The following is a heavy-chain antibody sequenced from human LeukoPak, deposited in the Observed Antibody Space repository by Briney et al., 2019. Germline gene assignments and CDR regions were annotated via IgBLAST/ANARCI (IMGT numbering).Heavy chain of an antibody. Sequence: GGSLRLSCAASGFTFSSYGMHWVRQAPGKGLEWVAFLRYDGSNKYYADSVKGRFTISRDNSKNTLYLQMNSLRAEDTAVYYCAKDRTIVVVPTSIDSFDTWGQGAMVIVSS. CDR1: GFTFSSYG. CDR3: AKDRTIVVVPTSIDSFDT. J-gene: IGHJ3*02. V-gene: IGHV3-30*02. CDR2: LRYDGSNK. D-gene: IGHD2-2*01.